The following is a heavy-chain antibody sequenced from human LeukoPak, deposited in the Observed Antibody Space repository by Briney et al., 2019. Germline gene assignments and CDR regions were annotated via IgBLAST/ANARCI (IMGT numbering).Heavy chain of an antibody. CDR3: ARDGLRFLEWLRGSWFDP. J-gene: IGHJ5*02. CDR1: GFTFSDYY. Sequence: GGSLRLSCAAAGFTFSDYYMSWIRQAPGKGLEWVSYISSSGSTIYYADSVKGRFTISRDNAKNSLYLQMNSLRAEDTAVYYCARDGLRFLEWLRGSWFDPWGQGTLVTVSS. CDR2: ISSSGSTI. D-gene: IGHD3-3*01. V-gene: IGHV3-11*01.